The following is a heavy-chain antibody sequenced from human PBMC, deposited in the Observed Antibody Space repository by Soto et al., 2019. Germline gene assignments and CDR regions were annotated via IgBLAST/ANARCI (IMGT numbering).Heavy chain of an antibody. D-gene: IGHD6-13*01. CDR3: ARDPYSSSWYYYYGTDV. CDR1: GLAFSNYA. Sequence: GGSLRLSCAASGLAFSNYAFHWVRQAPGKGLEWVAVISYDGSNKYYADSMRGRFTISRDNSRNTLYLQMNSLRAEDTAVYYCARDPYSSSWYYYYGTDVWGQGTTVTVSS. CDR2: ISYDGSNK. V-gene: IGHV3-30-3*01. J-gene: IGHJ6*02.